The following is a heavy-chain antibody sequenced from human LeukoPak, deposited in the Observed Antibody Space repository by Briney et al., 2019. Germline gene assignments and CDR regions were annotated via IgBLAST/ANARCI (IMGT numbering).Heavy chain of an antibody. Sequence: PSETLSLTCTVSGGSISSYYWSWIRQPPGKGLEWIGYIYYSGSTNYNPSLKSRVTISVDTSKNQFSLKLSSVTAADTAVYYCARGLSAHGSGSYYPWGYYYYMDVWGKGTTVTISS. V-gene: IGHV4-59*01. CDR3: ARGLSAHGSGSYYPWGYYYYMDV. CDR2: IYYSGST. CDR1: GGSISSYY. D-gene: IGHD3-10*01. J-gene: IGHJ6*03.